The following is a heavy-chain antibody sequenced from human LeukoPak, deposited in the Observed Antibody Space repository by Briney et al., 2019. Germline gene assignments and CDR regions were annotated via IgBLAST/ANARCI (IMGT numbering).Heavy chain of an antibody. CDR2: MYYSGST. CDR3: ARVSYYDYVWGTYRRFLYYFDH. D-gene: IGHD3-16*02. Sequence: SETLSLTCTVSGGSISNNYWSWIRQPPGKALEWIGYMYYSGSTNYNPSLRSRVTISVGTSKNQFSLKLSSVTAADTAVYYCARVSYYDYVWGTYRRFLYYFDHWGQGTLVTVSS. CDR1: GGSISNNY. J-gene: IGHJ4*02. V-gene: IGHV4-59*01.